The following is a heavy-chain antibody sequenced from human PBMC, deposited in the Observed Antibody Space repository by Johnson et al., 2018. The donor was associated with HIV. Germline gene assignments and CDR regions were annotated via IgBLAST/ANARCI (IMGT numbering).Heavy chain of an antibody. CDR2: IYSGGST. Sequence: VQLVESGGGLIQPGGSLRLSCAASGFTVSSNYMSWVRQAPGKGLEWVSVIYSGGSTYYADSVKGRFTISRDNSKNTLYLQMNSLRAEDTAVYYCTTDQLQQLVHDAFDIWGQGTMVTVS. CDR1: GFTVSSNY. D-gene: IGHD6-13*01. V-gene: IGHV3-53*01. CDR3: TTDQLQQLVHDAFDI. J-gene: IGHJ3*02.